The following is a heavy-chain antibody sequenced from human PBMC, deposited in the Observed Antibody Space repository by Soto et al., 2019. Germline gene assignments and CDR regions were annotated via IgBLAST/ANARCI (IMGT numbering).Heavy chain of an antibody. CDR3: ARRVKRMKYYMDV. CDR2: IYYSGST. Sequence: SETLSLTCTVSGGPISSYYWSWIRQPPGKGLEWIGYIYYSGSTNYNPSLKSRVTISVDTSKNQFSLKLSSVTAADTAVYYCARRVKRMKYYMDVWGKGTTVTVSS. D-gene: IGHD1-1*01. CDR1: GGPISSYY. V-gene: IGHV4-59*08. J-gene: IGHJ6*03.